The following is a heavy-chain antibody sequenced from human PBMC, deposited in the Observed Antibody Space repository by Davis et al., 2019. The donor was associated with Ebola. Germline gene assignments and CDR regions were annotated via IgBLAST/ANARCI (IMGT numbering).Heavy chain of an antibody. V-gene: IGHV3-13*01. CDR3: ARAQFGDVVLDY. D-gene: IGHD4-17*01. J-gene: IGHJ4*02. CDR2: IGTAGDT. CDR1: GSTFSTYD. Sequence: SLKISCASSGSTFSTYDMYWVRQTTGKGLEWVSVIGTAGDTYYPAPVKGRFTISRENARNSLYLQMNSLTAGDTAVYYCARAQFGDVVLDYWGQGTLVTVSS.